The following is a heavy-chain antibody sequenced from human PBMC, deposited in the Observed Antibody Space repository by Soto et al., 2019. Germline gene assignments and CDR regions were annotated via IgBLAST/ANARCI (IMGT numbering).Heavy chain of an antibody. V-gene: IGHV4-39*01. CDR2: IYYSGST. CDR3: ARLGGVAGPH. Sequence: SETLSLTCTVSGGSISSSSYYWGWIRQPPGKGLEWIGSIYYSGSTYYNPSLKSRVTISVDTSKNQFSLKLSSVTAADTAVYYCARLGGVAGPHWGQGTLVTVSS. D-gene: IGHD3-16*01. CDR1: GGSISSSSYY. J-gene: IGHJ4*02.